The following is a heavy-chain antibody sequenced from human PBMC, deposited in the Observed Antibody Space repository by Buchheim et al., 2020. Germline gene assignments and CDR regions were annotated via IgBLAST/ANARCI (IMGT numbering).Heavy chain of an antibody. J-gene: IGHJ4*02. D-gene: IGHD6-19*01. CDR1: GGSISSSSYY. CDR2: TYYSGST. V-gene: IGHV4-39*01. Sequence: QRQLQESGPGLVKPSETLSLTCTVSGGSISSSSYYWGWVRLPPGKGLEWIGSTYYSGSTHYNPSLKSRVTISVDTPTNKFSLKLSSVTAADTAVYYCARHLNEAVEGAYYFDYWGQGTL. CDR3: ARHLNEAVEGAYYFDY.